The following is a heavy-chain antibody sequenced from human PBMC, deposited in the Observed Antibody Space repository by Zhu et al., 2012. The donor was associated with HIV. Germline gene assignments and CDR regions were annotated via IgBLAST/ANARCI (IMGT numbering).Heavy chain of an antibody. Sequence: QVQLQESGPGLVKPSETLSLTCTVSGGSISSFYWSWIRRPPGKGLEWIGYIYYSGSTNYNPSLKSRVTISVDTSKNQFSLKVEFCDRCGHGLLYCARESASLAAIDYWGQGTLVTVSX. V-gene: IGHV4-59*01. CDR1: GGSISSFY. J-gene: IGHJ4*02. CDR2: IYYSGST. D-gene: IGHD6-13*01. CDR3: ARESASLAAIDY.